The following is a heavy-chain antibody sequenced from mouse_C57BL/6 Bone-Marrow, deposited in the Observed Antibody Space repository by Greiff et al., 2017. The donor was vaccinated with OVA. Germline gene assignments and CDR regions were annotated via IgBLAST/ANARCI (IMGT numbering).Heavy chain of an antibody. Sequence: VQLQQSGPGLVQPSQSLSITCTVSGFSLTSYGVHWVRQSPGKGLEWLGVIWSGGSTDYNAAFISRLSISKDNSKSQVFFKMNSLQAEDTAIYYCARNVLWSPNYFDYWGQGTTLTVSS. J-gene: IGHJ2*01. V-gene: IGHV2-2*01. CDR2: IWSGGST. CDR1: GFSLTSYG. D-gene: IGHD1-1*02. CDR3: ARNVLWSPNYFDY.